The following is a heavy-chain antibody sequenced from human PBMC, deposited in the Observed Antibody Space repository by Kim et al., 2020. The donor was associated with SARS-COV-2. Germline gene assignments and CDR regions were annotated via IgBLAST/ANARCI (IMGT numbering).Heavy chain of an antibody. D-gene: IGHD5-12*01. CDR3: AREERWLQSYGFDT. CDR2: INYKGNN. CDR1: GGSVSSGSHY. Sequence: SETLSLTCIVSGGSVSSGSHYWSWIRQPPGRGREWIGDINYKGNNKYNPYLESRVTMSIDKTNDQLSLSLTSVTAADTAVYYCAREERWLQSYGFDTWGQATMVTVSS. V-gene: IGHV4-61*01. J-gene: IGHJ3*02.